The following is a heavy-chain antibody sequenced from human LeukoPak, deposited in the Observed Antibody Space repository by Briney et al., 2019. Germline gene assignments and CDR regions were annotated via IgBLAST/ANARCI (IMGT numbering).Heavy chain of an antibody. J-gene: IGHJ4*02. D-gene: IGHD3-10*01. CDR2: ISYDGSNK. V-gene: IGHV3-30*18. Sequence: GRSLRLSCAASGFTFSSYGMHWVRQAPGKGLEWVAVISYDGSNKYYANSVKGRFTISRDNSKNTLYLQMNSLRAEDTAVYYCAKDLIWFGEPEYFDYWGQGTLVTVSS. CDR1: GFTFSSYG. CDR3: AKDLIWFGEPEYFDY.